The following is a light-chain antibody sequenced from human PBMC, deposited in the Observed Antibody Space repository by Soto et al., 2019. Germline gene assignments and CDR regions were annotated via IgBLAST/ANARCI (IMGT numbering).Light chain of an antibody. CDR1: SGSVSTSYY. CDR2: STN. V-gene: IGLV8-61*01. Sequence: QTVVPQEPSFSVSPGGTVTLTCGLSSGSVSTSYYPSWYQQTPGQAPRTLIYSTNTRSSGVPDRFSGSILGNKAALTITGAQADDESDYYCVLYMGSGIWVFGGGTKVTVL. J-gene: IGLJ3*02. CDR3: VLYMGSGIWV.